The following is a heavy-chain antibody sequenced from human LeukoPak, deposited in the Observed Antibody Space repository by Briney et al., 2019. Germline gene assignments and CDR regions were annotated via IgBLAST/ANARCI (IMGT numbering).Heavy chain of an antibody. CDR1: GGSISSSSYY. CDR2: IYYSGST. J-gene: IGHJ4*02. CDR3: ASVVVVAALFDY. V-gene: IGHV4-39*07. Sequence: PSETLSLTCTVSGGSISSSSYYWGCTRQPPGKGMEWIGSIYYSGSTYYNPSLKSRVTISVDTSKNQFSLKLSSVTAADTAVYYCASVVVVAALFDYWGQGTLVTVSS. D-gene: IGHD2-15*01.